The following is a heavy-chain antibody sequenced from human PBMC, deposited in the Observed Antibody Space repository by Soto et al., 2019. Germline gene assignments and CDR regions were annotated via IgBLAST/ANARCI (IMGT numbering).Heavy chain of an antibody. V-gene: IGHV1-2*04. CDR3: AREEDSSGTVFFDY. Sequence: ASVKVSCKASGYTFTSYGISWVRQAPGQGLEWMGWINPNSGGTNYAQKFQGWVTMTRDTSISTAYMELSRLRSDDTAVYYCAREEDSSGTVFFDYWGQGTLVTVSS. CDR1: GYTFTSYG. J-gene: IGHJ4*02. CDR2: INPNSGGT. D-gene: IGHD6-19*01.